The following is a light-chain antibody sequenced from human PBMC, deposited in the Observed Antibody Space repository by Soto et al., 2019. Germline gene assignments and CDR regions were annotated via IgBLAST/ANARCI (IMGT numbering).Light chain of an antibody. J-gene: IGKJ1*01. CDR2: GAS. V-gene: IGKV3-15*01. CDR3: QQDDNWPWT. CDR1: QSLSDT. Sequence: EIVMTQSPATLSVSPGRRATISCRASQSLSDTLAWYQQKPGQAPRRLIYGASRRATGVPARFSGSGSGTDFTLTISSLQAEDFAVYYCQQDDNWPWTFGQGTKVDIK.